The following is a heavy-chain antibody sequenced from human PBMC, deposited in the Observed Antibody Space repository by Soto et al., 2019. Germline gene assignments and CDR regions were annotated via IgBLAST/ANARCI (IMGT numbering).Heavy chain of an antibody. J-gene: IGHJ4*02. Sequence: QVQLQESGPGLVKPSQTLSLTCTVSGGSISSGGYYWSWIRQHPGKGLEWIGYIYYSGSTYYNPSLKSRVTISVDTAKNQSSLKLSSVTAADTAVYYCARLHSPSLDQNDYGDYLWGRNWGMRYYFDYWGQGTLVTVSS. CDR1: GGSISSGGYY. V-gene: IGHV4-31*03. D-gene: IGHD4-17*01. CDR3: ARLHSPSLDQNDYGDYLWGRNWGMRYYFDY. CDR2: IYYSGST.